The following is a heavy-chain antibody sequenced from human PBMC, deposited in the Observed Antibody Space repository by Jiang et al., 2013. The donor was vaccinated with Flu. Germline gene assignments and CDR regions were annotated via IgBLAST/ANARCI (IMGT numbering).Heavy chain of an antibody. CDR3: ARDYYYDSSGYFDYYYYYGMDV. D-gene: IGHD3-22*01. V-gene: IGHV3-30-3*01. CDR1: GFTFSSYA. Sequence: GFTFSSYAMHWVRQAPGKGLEWVAVISYDGSNKYYADSVKGRFTISRDNSKNTLYLQMNSLRAEDTAVYYCARDYYYDSSGYFDYYYYYGMDVWGQGTTVTVSS. CDR2: ISYDGSNK. J-gene: IGHJ6*02.